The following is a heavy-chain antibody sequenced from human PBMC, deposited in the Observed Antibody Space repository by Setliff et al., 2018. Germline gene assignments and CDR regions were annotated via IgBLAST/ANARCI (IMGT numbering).Heavy chain of an antibody. Sequence: ASVKVSCKASGYSFTSYGITWVRQAPGQGLEWMGWISPYNGDTRFAQKFQGRVTMTIDTSATTVYMELKSLRSDDTAVYYCVRSSAPQVVLAADFDFWGQGTPVTSPQ. V-gene: IGHV1-18*04. CDR2: ISPYNGDT. CDR3: VRSSAPQVVLAADFDF. D-gene: IGHD6-19*01. CDR1: GYSFTSYG. J-gene: IGHJ4*02.